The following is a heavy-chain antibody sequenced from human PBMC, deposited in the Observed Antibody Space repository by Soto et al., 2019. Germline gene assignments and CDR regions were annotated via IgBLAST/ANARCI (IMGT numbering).Heavy chain of an antibody. CDR3: ARHIIESSSWRTAWFDP. D-gene: IGHD6-13*01. CDR1: GGSISSYY. Sequence: SETLSLTCTVSGGSISSYYWSWIRQPPGKGLEWIGYIYYSGSTNYNPSLKSRVTISVDTSKNQFSLKLSSVTAADTAVYYCARHIIESSSWRTAWFDPWGQGTLVTVSS. CDR2: IYYSGST. J-gene: IGHJ5*02. V-gene: IGHV4-59*08.